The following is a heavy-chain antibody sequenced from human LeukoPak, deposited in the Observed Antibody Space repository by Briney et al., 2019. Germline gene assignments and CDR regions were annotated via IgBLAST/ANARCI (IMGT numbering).Heavy chain of an antibody. Sequence: ASVKVSCKASGYTFTSYVIHWVRQAPGQRLEWMGWINAGNGNTRYSQEFQDRVTITRDTSASTVYMELSSLRSGDMAVYYCARARYETRIWPKSRYDYYHYMDVWGKGTTVTVSS. CDR3: ARARYETRIWPKSRYDYYHYMDV. V-gene: IGHV1-3*03. CDR2: INAGNGNT. J-gene: IGHJ6*03. CDR1: GYTFTSYV. D-gene: IGHD2-15*01.